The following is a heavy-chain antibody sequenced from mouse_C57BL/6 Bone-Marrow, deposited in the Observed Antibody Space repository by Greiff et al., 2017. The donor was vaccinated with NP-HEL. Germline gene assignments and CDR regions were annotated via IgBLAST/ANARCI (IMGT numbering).Heavy chain of an antibody. CDR1: GSTFTTYW. CDR3: ARRDRGIDY. Sequence: QVQLQQSGAELVRPGTSVKMSCKASGSTFTTYWLGWAKQRPGHGLEWIGDIYPGGGYTKYNEKFKGKATLTADKSSSTAYMQVSSLTSEDSAIYYCARRDRGIDYWGQGTTLTVSS. J-gene: IGHJ2*01. V-gene: IGHV1-63*01. CDR2: IYPGGGYT.